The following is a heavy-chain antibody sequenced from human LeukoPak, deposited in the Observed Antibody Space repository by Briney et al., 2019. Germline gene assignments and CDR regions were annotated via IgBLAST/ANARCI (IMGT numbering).Heavy chain of an antibody. CDR3: AREGPSYCSGGSCCFDY. D-gene: IGHD2-15*01. J-gene: IGHJ4*02. CDR1: GYTSTSYY. Sequence: ASVKVFCKPSGYTSTSYYMHWVRQAPEQVLEWMGIINPSGGSTSYAQKFQGRVTMTRDTSTSTVYMELSSLRSEDTAVYYCAREGPSYCSGGSCCFDYWGQGTLVTVSS. V-gene: IGHV1-46*01. CDR2: INPSGGST.